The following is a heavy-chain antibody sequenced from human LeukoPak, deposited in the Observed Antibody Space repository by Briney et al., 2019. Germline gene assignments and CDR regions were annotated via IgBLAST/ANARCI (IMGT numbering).Heavy chain of an antibody. D-gene: IGHD6-19*01. Sequence: GGSLRLSCAASGFTFNSYWMSWVRQAPGKGVEWVANIKQDGSEKYYVDYVKGRFTISRDNAKNSLYLQMNSLRAEDTAVYYCARRGSSGWKPLGYWGQGTLVTVSS. CDR2: IKQDGSEK. CDR3: ARRGSSGWKPLGY. CDR1: GFTFNSYW. V-gene: IGHV3-7*01. J-gene: IGHJ4*02.